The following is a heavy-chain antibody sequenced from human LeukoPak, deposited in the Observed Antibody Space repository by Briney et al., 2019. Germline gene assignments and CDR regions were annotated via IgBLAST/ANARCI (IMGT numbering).Heavy chain of an antibody. CDR1: GFTFSSYA. CDR2: ISGSGGST. Sequence: GGSLRLSCAASGFTFSSYAMSWVRQAPGKGLEWVSAISGSGGSTYYADSVKGRFTISRDNSKNTLYLQMNSLRAEDTAVYYRAKARGVNIVVVPSPFDYWGQGTLVTVSS. CDR3: AKARGVNIVVVPSPFDY. J-gene: IGHJ4*02. V-gene: IGHV3-23*01. D-gene: IGHD2-2*01.